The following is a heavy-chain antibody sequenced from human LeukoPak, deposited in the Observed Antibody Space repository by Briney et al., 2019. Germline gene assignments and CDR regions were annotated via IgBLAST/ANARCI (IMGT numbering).Heavy chain of an antibody. CDR2: IYHSGRT. CDR3: ARARPDRNFDY. CDR1: GGSISSGDYY. V-gene: IGHV4-30-4*01. Sequence: PSQTLSLTCTVSGGSISSGDYYWSWIRQPPGKGLQWIGYIYHSGRTYNDPSLKSRVTMSVDTSKNQFSLKLTSVTAADTAVYFCARARPDRNFDYWGQGTLVTVSS. J-gene: IGHJ4*02.